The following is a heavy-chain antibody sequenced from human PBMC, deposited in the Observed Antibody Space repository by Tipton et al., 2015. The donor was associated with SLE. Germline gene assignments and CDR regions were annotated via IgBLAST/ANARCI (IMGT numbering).Heavy chain of an antibody. J-gene: IGHJ3*02. CDR2: IYYSGST. D-gene: IGHD3-3*01. V-gene: IGHV4-39*07. CDR1: GGSISSSSYY. CDR3: ARASSCAVLRFLEWVSCAFDI. Sequence: TLSLTCTVPGGSISSSSYYWGWIRQPPGKGLEWIGSIYYSGSTYYNPSLKSRVTISVDTSKNQFSLKLSSVTAADTAVYYCARASSCAVLRFLEWVSCAFDIWGQGTMVTVSS.